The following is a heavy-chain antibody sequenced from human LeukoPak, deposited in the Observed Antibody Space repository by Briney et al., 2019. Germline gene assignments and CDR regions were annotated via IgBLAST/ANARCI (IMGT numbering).Heavy chain of an antibody. J-gene: IGHJ3*02. CDR2: IYYSGST. Sequence: PSETLSLTCTVSGGSISSYYWSWIRQPPGKGLEWVGYIYYSGSTNYNPSLKSRVTISVDTSKNQFSLKLSSVTAADTAVYYCAREVAGAFDIWGQGTMVTVSS. D-gene: IGHD5-12*01. CDR1: GGSISSYY. V-gene: IGHV4-59*01. CDR3: AREVAGAFDI.